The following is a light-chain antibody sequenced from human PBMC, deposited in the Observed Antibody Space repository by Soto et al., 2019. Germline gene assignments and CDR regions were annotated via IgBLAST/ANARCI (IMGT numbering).Light chain of an antibody. CDR3: QQYKTWPPLT. CDR1: QSVGGA. CDR2: GAF. J-gene: IGKJ4*01. V-gene: IGKV3-15*01. Sequence: EIVMTQSPATLSVSPGETATLSCRASQSVGGAVAWYQHKPGQAPRLLIGGAFIRATGVPGRFSGGGSGTEFTLTISSLQSEDFAGYYCQQYKTWPPLTSGGGTPVEIK.